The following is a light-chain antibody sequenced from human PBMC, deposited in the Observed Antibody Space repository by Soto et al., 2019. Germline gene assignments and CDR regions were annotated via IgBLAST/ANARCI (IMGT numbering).Light chain of an antibody. Sequence: DIQMTQSPSSVSASVGDRVTITCRASQFINTFLNWYQQKLGKAPKLLIHSASSLQSGVPSRFSGSESGTDFTLTISDLRPVEFATYYCQQSYTTPPTFGQGTKVEIK. V-gene: IGKV1-39*01. CDR2: SAS. CDR3: QQSYTTPPT. CDR1: QFINTF. J-gene: IGKJ1*01.